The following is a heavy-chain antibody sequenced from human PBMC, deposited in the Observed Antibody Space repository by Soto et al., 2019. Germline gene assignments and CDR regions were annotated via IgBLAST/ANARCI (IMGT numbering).Heavy chain of an antibody. CDR2: ISYDGSNK. CDR1: GFTFSSYG. J-gene: IGHJ6*02. CDR3: ASEIYGMDV. V-gene: IGHV3-30*03. Sequence: QVQLVESGGGVVQPGRALRLSCAASGFTFSSYGMHWFRQAPGKGLEWVAVISYDGSNKYYADSVKGRFTISRDNSKNTLYLQMNSLRAEDPAVYYCASEIYGMDVWGQGTTVTVAS.